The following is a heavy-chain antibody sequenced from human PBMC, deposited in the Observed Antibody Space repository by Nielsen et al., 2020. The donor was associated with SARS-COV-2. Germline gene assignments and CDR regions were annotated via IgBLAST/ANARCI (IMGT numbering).Heavy chain of an antibody. Sequence: GGSLRLSCAASGFTFSTNRMHWVRQAPGKGLEWVSGISWNSGSIGYADSVKGRFTISRDNAKNSLYLQMNSLRAEDTALYYCAKDSSGTFDPWGQGTLVTVSS. CDR3: AKDSSGTFDP. J-gene: IGHJ5*02. D-gene: IGHD1-14*01. CDR1: GFTFSTNR. V-gene: IGHV3-9*01. CDR2: ISWNSGSI.